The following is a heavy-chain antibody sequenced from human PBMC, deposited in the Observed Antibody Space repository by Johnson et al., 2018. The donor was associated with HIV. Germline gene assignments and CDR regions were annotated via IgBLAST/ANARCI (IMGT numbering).Heavy chain of an antibody. CDR1: GFTFSRYW. V-gene: IGHV3-7*05. J-gene: IGHJ3*02. CDR3: ARAYMSSGSYYDAFDI. CDR2: INQDGSEK. D-gene: IGHD1-26*01. Sequence: MLLVESGGGLVQPGGSLRLSCVVSGFTFSRYWMSWVRQAPGKGLEWVANINQDGSEKQYVDSVKGRFTISRDNAKNSLYLQMNSLRADDSAVYYCARAYMSSGSYYDAFDIWGQGTMVIVSS.